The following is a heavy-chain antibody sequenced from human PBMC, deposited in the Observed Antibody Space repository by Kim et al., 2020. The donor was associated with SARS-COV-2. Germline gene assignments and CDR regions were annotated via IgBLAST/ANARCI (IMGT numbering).Heavy chain of an antibody. CDR1: GYTLTELS. J-gene: IGHJ4*02. CDR2: FDPEDGET. CDR3: ATADPSYSGSFHFDY. Sequence: ASVKVSCKVSGYTLTELSMHWVRQAPGKGLEWMGGFDPEDGETIYAQKFQGRVTMTEDTSTDTAYMELSSLRSEDTAVYYCATADPSYSGSFHFDYWGQGTLVTVSS. D-gene: IGHD1-26*01. V-gene: IGHV1-24*01.